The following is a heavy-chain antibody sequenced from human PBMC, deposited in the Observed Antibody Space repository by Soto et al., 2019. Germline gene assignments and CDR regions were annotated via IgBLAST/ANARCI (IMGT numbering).Heavy chain of an antibody. CDR1: GGSIVNANW. V-gene: IGHV4-4*02. Sequence: SATLSLTCDVSGGSIVNANWWNWVRQPPGKGLEWIGEIHHTGNTNYNPSLKSRVTISIDNSRNQFSLKLTSVTAADTAVYYCATEPSNDGFEIWGQGTMVTVSS. J-gene: IGHJ3*02. CDR3: ATEPSNDGFEI. CDR2: IHHTGNT.